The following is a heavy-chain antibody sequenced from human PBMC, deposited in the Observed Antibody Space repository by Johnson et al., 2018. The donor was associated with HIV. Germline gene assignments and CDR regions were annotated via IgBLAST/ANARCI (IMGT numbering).Heavy chain of an antibody. CDR3: ARDPILFCGGDCYSSFVGAFDI. V-gene: IGHV3-13*01. D-gene: IGHD2-21*02. CDR1: GFTFSSYD. Sequence: VQLVESGGGLVQPGGSLRLSCAASGFTFSSYDMHWVRQATGKGLEWVSAIGTAGDTYYPGSVKGRFTISRENAKNTLYLQMNSLRAEDTALYYCARDPILFCGGDCYSSFVGAFDIWGQGTMVTVSS. CDR2: IGTAGDT. J-gene: IGHJ3*02.